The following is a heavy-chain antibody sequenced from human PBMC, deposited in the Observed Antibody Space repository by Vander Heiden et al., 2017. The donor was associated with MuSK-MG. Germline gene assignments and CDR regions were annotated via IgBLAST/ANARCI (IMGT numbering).Heavy chain of an antibody. CDR1: GFTFSGYG. J-gene: IGHJ4*02. CDR3: ARDSDINKAHIKGYFDY. D-gene: IGHD2-15*01. V-gene: IGHV3-21*01. CDR2: ISSSSSYI. Sequence: EVQLFASGGGLVKPGGSLRLSCAASGFTFSGYGMNWVRQAPGKGLEWVASISSSSSYIYYADSMKGRVTTSRDNAKNSLYLQMNSLRAEDTAVYYCARDSDINKAHIKGYFDYWGQGTLVTVSS.